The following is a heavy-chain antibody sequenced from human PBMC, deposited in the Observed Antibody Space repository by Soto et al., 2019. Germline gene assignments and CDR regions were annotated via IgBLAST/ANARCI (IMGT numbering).Heavy chain of an antibody. Sequence: PGGSLRLSCAASGFTFSSYWMHWVRQAPGKGLVWVSRINSDGSSTSYADSVKGRFTISRDNAKNTLYLQMNSLRAEDTAVYYCARIVIRFGELLAHDAFDIWGQGTMLTVSS. D-gene: IGHD3-10*01. V-gene: IGHV3-74*01. J-gene: IGHJ3*02. CDR1: GFTFSSYW. CDR3: ARIVIRFGELLAHDAFDI. CDR2: INSDGSST.